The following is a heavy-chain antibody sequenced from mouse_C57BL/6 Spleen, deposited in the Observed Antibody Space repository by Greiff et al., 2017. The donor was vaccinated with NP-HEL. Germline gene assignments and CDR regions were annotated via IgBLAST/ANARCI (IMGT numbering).Heavy chain of an antibody. CDR3: VRGGSYFDY. CDR2: IRSKSNNYAT. J-gene: IGHJ2*01. CDR1: GFSFNTYA. V-gene: IGHV10-1*01. Sequence: EVMLVESGGGLVQPKGSLKLSCAASGFSFNTYAMNWVRQAPGKGLEWVARIRSKSNNYATYYADSVKDRFTISRDDSESMLYLQMNNLKTEDTAMYYCVRGGSYFDYWGQGTTLTVSS.